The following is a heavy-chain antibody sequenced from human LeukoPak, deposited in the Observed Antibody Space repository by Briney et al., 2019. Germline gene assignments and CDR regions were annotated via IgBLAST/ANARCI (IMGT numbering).Heavy chain of an antibody. J-gene: IGHJ4*02. CDR3: ARDRSGWEIDY. CDR2: IYYSGST. D-gene: IGHD6-19*01. CDR1: GGSISSSSYY. Sequence: SETLSLTCTVSGGSISSSSYYWGWIRQPPGKGLEWIGSIYYSGSTYYNPSLKSRVTISVDTSKNQFSLKLSSVTAADTAVYYCARDRSGWEIDYWGQGTLVTVSS. V-gene: IGHV4-39*02.